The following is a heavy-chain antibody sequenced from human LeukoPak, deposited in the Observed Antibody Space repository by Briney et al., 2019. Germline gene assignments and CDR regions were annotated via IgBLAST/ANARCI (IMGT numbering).Heavy chain of an antibody. Sequence: PSETLSLTCTVSGDSVSPSVYYRTWIRQSSGRGLEWIGYIYYSGSTYYNPSLKSRVTISVDTSKNQFSLKLSSVTAADTAVYYCATTMVRGVIIFDYWGQGTLVTVSS. D-gene: IGHD3-10*01. CDR1: GDSVSPSVYY. V-gene: IGHV4-31*03. CDR2: IYYSGST. J-gene: IGHJ4*02. CDR3: ATTMVRGVIIFDY.